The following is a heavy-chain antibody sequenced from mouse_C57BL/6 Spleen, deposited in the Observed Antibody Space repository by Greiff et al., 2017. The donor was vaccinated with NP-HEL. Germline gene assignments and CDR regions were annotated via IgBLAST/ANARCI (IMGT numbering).Heavy chain of an antibody. CDR1: GYAFSSYW. Sequence: QVQLKQSGAELVKPGASVKISCKASGYAFSSYWMNWVKQRPGKGLEWIGQIYTGDGDNNYNGKFKGKATLTADKSSSTAYMQLSSLTSEDSAVYFCARRKDGNSDYWGQGTTLTVSS. CDR2: IYTGDGDN. J-gene: IGHJ2*01. D-gene: IGHD2-1*01. V-gene: IGHV1-80*01. CDR3: ARRKDGNSDY.